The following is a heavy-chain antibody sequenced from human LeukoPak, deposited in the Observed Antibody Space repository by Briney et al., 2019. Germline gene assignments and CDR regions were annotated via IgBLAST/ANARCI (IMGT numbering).Heavy chain of an antibody. J-gene: IGHJ4*02. CDR1: GGSFSGYY. D-gene: IGHD6-6*01. CDR3: ATRSSYNRSSSSPEFDY. Sequence: SETLSLTCAVYGGSFSGYYWSWIRQPPGKGLEWIGEINHSGSTNYNPSLKSRVTISVDTSKNQFSLKLSSVTAADAAVYYCATRSSYNRSSSSPEFDYWGQGTLVTVSS. V-gene: IGHV4-34*01. CDR2: INHSGST.